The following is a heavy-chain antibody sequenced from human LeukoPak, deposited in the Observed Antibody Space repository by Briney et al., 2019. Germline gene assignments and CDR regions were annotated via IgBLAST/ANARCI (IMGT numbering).Heavy chain of an antibody. CDR2: ISGSGGST. J-gene: IGHJ4*02. Sequence: PGGSLRLSCAASGFTFSSYAMSWVRQAPGKGLEWVSAISGSGGSTYYADSMKGRFTISRDNSKNTLYLQMNSLRAEDTAVYYCAKPAYCGGDCYPLPDYWGQGTLVTVSS. D-gene: IGHD2-21*02. CDR3: AKPAYCGGDCYPLPDY. CDR1: GFTFSSYA. V-gene: IGHV3-23*01.